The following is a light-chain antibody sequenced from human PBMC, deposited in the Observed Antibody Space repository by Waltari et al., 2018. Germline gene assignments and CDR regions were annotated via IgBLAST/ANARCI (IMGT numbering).Light chain of an antibody. CDR3: SSYLGSRTDWV. CDR1: SSAGGYYNF. V-gene: IGLV2-14*01. J-gene: IGLJ3*02. Sequence: QSALTQPASVSGSPGQSIPISCTGTSSAGGYYNFVSWYQLHPGKAPKLMIYEVTNRPSGVSNRFSGSKSGNTASLTISGLQAEDEADYYCSSYLGSRTDWVFGGGTKVTVL. CDR2: EVT.